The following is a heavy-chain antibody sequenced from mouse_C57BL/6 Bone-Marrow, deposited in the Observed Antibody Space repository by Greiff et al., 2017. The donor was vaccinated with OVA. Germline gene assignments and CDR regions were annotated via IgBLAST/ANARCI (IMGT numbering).Heavy chain of an antibody. J-gene: IGHJ1*03. Sequence: QVQLQQPGAELVRPGSSVKLSCKASGYTFTSYWMHWVKQRPIQGLEWIGNIDPSDSETHYTQKFKDKATLTVDKSSSTAYMQLSSLTSEDSAVFYCARGNYYGSDWYFDVWGTGTTVTVSS. CDR2: IDPSDSET. V-gene: IGHV1-52*01. CDR1: GYTFTSYW. D-gene: IGHD1-1*01. CDR3: ARGNYYGSDWYFDV.